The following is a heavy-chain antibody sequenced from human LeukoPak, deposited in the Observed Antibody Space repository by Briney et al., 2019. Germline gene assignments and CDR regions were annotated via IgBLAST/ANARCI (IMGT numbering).Heavy chain of an antibody. Sequence: GGSLRLSCAASGFTFSSYAMSWVRQAPGKGLEWVSAISGSGGSTYYADSVKGRFTISRGNAKNSLHLQMNSLSAEDTAIYYCARDQNSGSYSDTFDIWGQGTMVTVSS. D-gene: IGHD1-26*01. V-gene: IGHV3-23*01. CDR1: GFTFSSYA. CDR3: ARDQNSGSYSDTFDI. J-gene: IGHJ3*02. CDR2: ISGSGGST.